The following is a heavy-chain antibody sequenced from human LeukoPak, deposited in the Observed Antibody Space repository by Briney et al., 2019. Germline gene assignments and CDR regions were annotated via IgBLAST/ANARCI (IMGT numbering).Heavy chain of an antibody. CDR3: ARNHAGAKANAFDI. Sequence: GGSLRLSRAASGFTFSSYAMHWVRQAPGQGLGWVAVISYDGSNKYYADSVKGRFTISRDNSKNTPYLQMNSLRAEDTAVYYCARNHAGAKANAFDIWGQGKMVTVSS. CDR2: ISYDGSNK. J-gene: IGHJ3*02. V-gene: IGHV3-30-3*01. CDR1: GFTFSSYA. D-gene: IGHD1-26*01.